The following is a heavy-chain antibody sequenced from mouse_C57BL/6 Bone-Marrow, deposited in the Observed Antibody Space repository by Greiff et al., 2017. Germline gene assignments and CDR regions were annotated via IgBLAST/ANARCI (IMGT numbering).Heavy chain of an antibody. Sequence: QVHVKQSGAELVRPGASVKLSCKASGYTFTDYYINWVKQRPGQGLEWIARIYPGSGNTYYNEKFKGKATLTAEKSSSTAYIQLSSLSSEDSAVYFCARSSLLLRFLDYWGQGTTLTVSS. J-gene: IGHJ2*01. CDR1: GYTFTDYY. CDR3: ARSSLLLRFLDY. V-gene: IGHV1-76*01. CDR2: IYPGSGNT. D-gene: IGHD1-1*01.